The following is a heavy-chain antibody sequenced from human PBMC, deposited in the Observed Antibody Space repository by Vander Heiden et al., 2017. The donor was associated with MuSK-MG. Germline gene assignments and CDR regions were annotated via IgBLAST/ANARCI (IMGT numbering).Heavy chain of an antibody. CDR1: GFTFSSYA. CDR3: AIAYGDYYYYGMDV. V-gene: IGHV3-30*01. CDR2: ISYDGSNK. J-gene: IGHJ6*02. D-gene: IGHD4-17*01. Sequence: QVQLVESGGGVVQPGRSLRLSCAASGFTFSSYAMHWVRQAPGKGLEWVAVISYDGSNKYYADSVKGRFTISRDNSKNTLYLQMNSMRAEDTAVYYCAIAYGDYYYYGMDVWGQGTTVTVSS.